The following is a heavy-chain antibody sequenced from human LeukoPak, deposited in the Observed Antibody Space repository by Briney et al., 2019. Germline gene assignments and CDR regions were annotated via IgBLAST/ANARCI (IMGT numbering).Heavy chain of an antibody. CDR3: ARRYCSGGSCYSGFEDYYYYGMDV. CDR2: IYHSGST. J-gene: IGHJ6*02. CDR1: GGSISSGGYS. Sequence: PSQTLSLTCAVSGGSISSGGYSWSWIRQPPGKGLEWIGYIYHSGSTYYNPSLKSRVTISVDRSKNQFSLKLSSVTAADTAVYYCARRYCSGGSCYSGFEDYYYYGMDVWGQGTTVTVSS. V-gene: IGHV4-30-2*01. D-gene: IGHD2-15*01.